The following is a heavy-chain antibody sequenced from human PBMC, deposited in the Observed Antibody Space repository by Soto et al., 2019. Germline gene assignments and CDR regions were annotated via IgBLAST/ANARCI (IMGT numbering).Heavy chain of an antibody. J-gene: IGHJ4*02. D-gene: IGHD3-10*01. CDR3: AAVSLAGYGSGSYFDY. Sequence: SVKVSCKASGGTFSSYTISWVRQAPGQGLEWMGRIIPILGIANYAQKFQGRVTITTDISTSTAYMELSSLRSEDTAVYYCAAVSLAGYGSGSYFDYWGQGTLVTVSS. V-gene: IGHV1-69*02. CDR1: GGTFSSYT. CDR2: IIPILGIA.